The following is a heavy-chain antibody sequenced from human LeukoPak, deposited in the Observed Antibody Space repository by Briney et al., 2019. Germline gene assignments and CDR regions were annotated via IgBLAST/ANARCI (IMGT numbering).Heavy chain of an antibody. CDR3: ARDLNYYDSSGSNWYFDL. J-gene: IGHJ2*01. CDR1: GGSFSGYY. CDR2: IYTSGST. V-gene: IGHV4-4*07. Sequence: SETLSLTCAVYGGSFSGYYWSWIRQPAGKGLEWIGRIYTSGSTNYNPSLKSRVTMSVDTSKNQFSLKLGSVTAADTAVYYCARDLNYYDSSGSNWYFDLWGRGTLVTVSS. D-gene: IGHD3-22*01.